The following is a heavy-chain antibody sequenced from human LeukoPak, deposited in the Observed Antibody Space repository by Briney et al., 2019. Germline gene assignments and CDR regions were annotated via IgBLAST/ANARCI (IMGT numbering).Heavy chain of an antibody. Sequence: GGSLRLSCAASGSTFSRYWMSWVRQAPGKGLEWVANIKQDGSEKYYADSVKGRFTISRDNAKNSLYVQLNSLRAEDTAVYYCARGGSRLLTSYIFDHWGQGTLVTVSS. CDR3: ARGGSRLLTSYIFDH. CDR1: GSTFSRYW. V-gene: IGHV3-7*01. J-gene: IGHJ4*02. CDR2: IKQDGSEK. D-gene: IGHD3-16*01.